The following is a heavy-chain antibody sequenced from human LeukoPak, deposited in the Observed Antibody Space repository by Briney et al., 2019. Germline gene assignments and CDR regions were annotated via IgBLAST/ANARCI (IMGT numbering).Heavy chain of an antibody. D-gene: IGHD6-13*01. CDR2: ISGSSGST. CDR1: GFTFSTYG. Sequence: GSLRLSCAASGFTFSTYGMSWVRQAPGKGLEWVSAISGSSGSTYYPDSLKGRFTISRDNSKNTLYLQVSSLRAEDTAVYYCARKNVSGAAAGNSGMDVWGQGTTVTVSS. CDR3: ARKNVSGAAAGNSGMDV. J-gene: IGHJ6*02. V-gene: IGHV3-23*01.